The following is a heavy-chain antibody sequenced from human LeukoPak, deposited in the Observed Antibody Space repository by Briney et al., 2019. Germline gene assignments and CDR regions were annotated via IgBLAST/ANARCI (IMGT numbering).Heavy chain of an antibody. V-gene: IGHV1-8*01. CDR3: ASPTKQDTVVDQYSGSTRHYYGMDV. J-gene: IGHJ6*02. CDR1: GYTFTSYD. D-gene: IGHD5-12*01. Sequence: GASVKVSCKASGYTFTSYDINWVRQATGQGLEWMGWMNPNSGNTGYAQKFQGRVTMTRNTSISTAYMELSSLRSEDTAVYYCASPTKQDTVVDQYSGSTRHYYGMDVWGQGTTVIVSS. CDR2: MNPNSGNT.